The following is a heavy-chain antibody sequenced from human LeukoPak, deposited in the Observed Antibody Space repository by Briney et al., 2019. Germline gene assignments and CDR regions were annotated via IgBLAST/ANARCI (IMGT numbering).Heavy chain of an antibody. V-gene: IGHV3-74*01. D-gene: IGHD3/OR15-3a*01. Sequence: GGSLRLSCAASGFTLSTYSMHWVRQAPGKGLVWVSYIKPDGSNTAYADSVKGRFTISRDNAKNTLYLQMNSLRAEDTAVYYCARDKDWLLYDNWGQGTLVTVSS. CDR1: GFTLSTYS. J-gene: IGHJ4*02. CDR3: ARDKDWLLYDN. CDR2: IKPDGSNT.